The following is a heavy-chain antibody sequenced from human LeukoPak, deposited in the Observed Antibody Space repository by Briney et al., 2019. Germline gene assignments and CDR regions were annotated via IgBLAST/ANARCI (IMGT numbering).Heavy chain of an antibody. CDR2: IYTSGST. CDR3: ARGRRYCSSTSCPRPINWFDP. CDR1: GGSISSGSYY. J-gene: IGHJ5*02. D-gene: IGHD2-2*01. V-gene: IGHV4-61*02. Sequence: PSQTLSLTCTVSGGSISSGSYYWSWIRQPAGKGLEWIGRIYTSGSTNYNPSLKSRVTISVDTSKNQFSLKLSSVTAADTAVYYCARGRRYCSSTSCPRPINWFDPWGQGTLVTVSS.